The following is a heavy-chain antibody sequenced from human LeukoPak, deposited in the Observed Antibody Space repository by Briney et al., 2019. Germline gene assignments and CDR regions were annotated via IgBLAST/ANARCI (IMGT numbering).Heavy chain of an antibody. D-gene: IGHD2-15*01. V-gene: IGHV1-18*01. J-gene: IGHJ5*02. CDR2: ISAYNGNT. CDR1: GYTFTSYG. CDR3: ASVPTGVAASWWFDP. Sequence: ASVKASCKASGYTFTSYGISWVRQAPGQGLEWMGWISAYNGNTNYAQKLQGRVTMTTDTSTSTAYMELRSLRSDDTAVYYCASVPTGVAASWWFDPWGQGTLVTVSS.